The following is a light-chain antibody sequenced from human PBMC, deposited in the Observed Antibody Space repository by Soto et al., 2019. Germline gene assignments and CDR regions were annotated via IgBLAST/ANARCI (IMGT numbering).Light chain of an antibody. J-gene: IGKJ1*01. CDR1: QSLSIW. Sequence: DIQITQSPSTLSASIGDRVTITCRASQSLSIWLAWYQQKPGKAPKLLIYKASTLQSGVPSRFSGSGSGTEFTLTITSLQPDDFATYYCHQYNRFPRTFGQGTKVDIK. V-gene: IGKV1-5*03. CDR2: KAS. CDR3: HQYNRFPRT.